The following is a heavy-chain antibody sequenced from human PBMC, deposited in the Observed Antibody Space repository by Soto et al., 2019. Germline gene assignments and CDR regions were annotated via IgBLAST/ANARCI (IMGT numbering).Heavy chain of an antibody. J-gene: IGHJ4*02. CDR1: RFTFGDYP. CDR3: ARDSLDSSGWYGDY. CDR2: ISSSSSYI. D-gene: IGHD6-19*01. V-gene: IGHV3-21*01. Sequence: PGGSLRLSCVASRFTFGDYPMNWVRQAPGKGLEWVSSISSSSSYIYYADSVKGRFTISRDNAKNSLYLQMNSLRAEDTAVYYCARDSLDSSGWYGDYWGQGTLVTVSS.